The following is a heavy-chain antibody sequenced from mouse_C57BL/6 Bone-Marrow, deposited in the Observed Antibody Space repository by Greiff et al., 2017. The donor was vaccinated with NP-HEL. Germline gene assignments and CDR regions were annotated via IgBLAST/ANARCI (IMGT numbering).Heavy chain of an antibody. Sequence: QVQLQQPGAELVKSGASVKLSCKASGYTFTSFWMHWVKQRPGQGLEWIGMIQPNSGSTKYNEKFKSKATLTVDKSSSTAYMQLSSQPSEDSAIYYCADYGSSPAWFAYWGQGTLVTVSA. J-gene: IGHJ3*01. CDR2: IQPNSGST. CDR1: GYTFTSFW. CDR3: ADYGSSPAWFAY. V-gene: IGHV1-64*01. D-gene: IGHD1-1*01.